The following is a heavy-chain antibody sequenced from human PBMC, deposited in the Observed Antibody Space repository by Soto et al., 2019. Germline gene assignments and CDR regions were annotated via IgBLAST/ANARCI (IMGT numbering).Heavy chain of an antibody. CDR1: GYTFTSYA. CDR2: ISVYNGNT. CDR3: ARGYSGRDAFDI. Sequence: QVQLVQSGAEVKKPGASVKVSCKASGYTFTSYAISWVRQAPGQGLEWMGWISVYNGNTNYAEKLQGRVTMTTETSTSTAYMELRSLRSDDTAVYYCARGYSGRDAFDIWGQGKMVTVSS. J-gene: IGHJ3*02. D-gene: IGHD1-26*01. V-gene: IGHV1-18*01.